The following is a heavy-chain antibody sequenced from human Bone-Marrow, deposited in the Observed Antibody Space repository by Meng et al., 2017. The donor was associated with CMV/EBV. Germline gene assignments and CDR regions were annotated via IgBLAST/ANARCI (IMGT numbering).Heavy chain of an antibody. D-gene: IGHD3-3*01. J-gene: IGHJ4*02. CDR2: IYHSEST. CDR3: ARAADDYDFWSGYYMMGERRFDY. CDR1: GGSISSSNW. V-gene: IGHV4-4*02. Sequence: GSLRLSCAVSGGSISSSNWWSWVRQPPGKGLEWIGEIYHSESTNYNPSLKSRVTISVDKSKNQFSLKLSSVTAADTAVYYCARAADDYDFWSGYYMMGERRFDYWGQGTLVTVS.